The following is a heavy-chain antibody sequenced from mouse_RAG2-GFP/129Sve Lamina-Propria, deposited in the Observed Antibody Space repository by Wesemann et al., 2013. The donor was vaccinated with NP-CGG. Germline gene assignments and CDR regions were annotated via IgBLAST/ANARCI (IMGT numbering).Heavy chain of an antibody. Sequence: QVQLKESGPVPGGALTEPVHHLHCLXVFINQLWCTLGSPASRKGSGVAGSNMGLVESTNYNSALMSRLSISKDNSKSQVFLKMNSLQTDDTAMYYCAKGDYDYDLYAMDYWGQGTSVTVSS. CDR2: MGLVEST. CDR1: VFINQLW. D-gene: IGHD2-4*01. CDR3: AKGDYDYDLYAMDY. V-gene: IGHV2-9*01. J-gene: IGHJ4*01.